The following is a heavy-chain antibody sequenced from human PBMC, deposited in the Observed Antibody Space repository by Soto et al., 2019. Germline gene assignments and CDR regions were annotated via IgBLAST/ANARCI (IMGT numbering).Heavy chain of an antibody. CDR1: GFTFRNYG. CDR2: IGIGSSTK. V-gene: IGHV3-48*01. D-gene: IGHD3-22*01. J-gene: IGHJ3*01. CDR3: ARDQLYYNDISGRPLNAFDV. Sequence: HPGGSLRLSCAASGFTFRNYGMNWVRQAPGKGLEWVSYIGIGSSTKYYADSVKGRFTISRDNAKNSLYLQMNSLRAEDTAAYYCARDQLYYNDISGRPLNAFDVWGQGTMVTVSS.